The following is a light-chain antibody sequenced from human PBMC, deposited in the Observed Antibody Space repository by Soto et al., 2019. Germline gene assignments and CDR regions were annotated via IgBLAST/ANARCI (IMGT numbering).Light chain of an antibody. CDR1: QSISSW. V-gene: IGKV1-5*01. CDR2: DAS. J-gene: IGKJ1*01. Sequence: DKQMNKSLSTLSASIGDRVTITCRASQSISSWLAWYQQKPGKAPKVLIYDASSWAGGVPSRFTGSGSGTEFTLTINRLQADDFATYSCQQYSVYWPFGQGTKVDI. CDR3: QQYSVYWP.